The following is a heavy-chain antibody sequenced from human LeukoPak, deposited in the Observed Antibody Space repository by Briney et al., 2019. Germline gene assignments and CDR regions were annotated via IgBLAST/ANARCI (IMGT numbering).Heavy chain of an antibody. D-gene: IGHD4-17*01. V-gene: IGHV3-11*04. CDR3: ARPLNTGVGTPNYSYYYMDV. J-gene: IGHJ6*03. CDR1: GFTVSGNY. CDR2: ISKTGNTI. Sequence: PGGSLRLSCAASGFTVSGNYMSWVRQAPGKGLEWISHISKTGNTIYYADSVKGRFTISRDNARNSLYLQLNSLRAEDTAVYYCARPLNTGVGTPNYSYYYMDVWGKGTTVTVSS.